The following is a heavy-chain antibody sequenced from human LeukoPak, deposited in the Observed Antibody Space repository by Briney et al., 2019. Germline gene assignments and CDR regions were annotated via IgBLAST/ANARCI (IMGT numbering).Heavy chain of an antibody. V-gene: IGHV5-51*01. Sequence: GESLKISCQASGYSFTTYWIGWVRQMPGKGLEWMGIIFPGDSDTTYSPSFQGQVTISADKSISTAYLQWSSLKASDTAMYYCARRRGYTYGYIDYWGQGTLVTVSS. J-gene: IGHJ4*02. D-gene: IGHD5-18*01. CDR3: ARRRGYTYGYIDY. CDR1: GYSFTTYW. CDR2: IFPGDSDT.